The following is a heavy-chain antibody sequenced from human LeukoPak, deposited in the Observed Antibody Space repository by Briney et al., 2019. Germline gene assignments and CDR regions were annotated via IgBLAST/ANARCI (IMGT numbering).Heavy chain of an antibody. Sequence: GGSLRLSCAASGFSFSSYSMNWVRQAPGKGLERVSSISSSSSYIYSADSVKGRFTISRDNAKNSLYLQMNSLRAEDTAAYYCARSGGILTGYYDYWGQGTLVTVSS. D-gene: IGHD3-9*01. CDR3: ARSGGILTGYYDY. J-gene: IGHJ4*02. CDR2: ISSSSSYI. CDR1: GFSFSSYS. V-gene: IGHV3-21*01.